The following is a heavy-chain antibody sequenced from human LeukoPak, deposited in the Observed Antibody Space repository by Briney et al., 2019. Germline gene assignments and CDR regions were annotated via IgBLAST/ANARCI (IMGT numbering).Heavy chain of an antibody. CDR3: ASPVVRGVKD. CDR1: GFTFSSYS. V-gene: IGHV3-21*01. D-gene: IGHD3-10*01. CDR2: ISSSSSYI. Sequence: GGSMRLSSAASGFTFSSYSMNWVRQAPGKGLEWVSSISSSSSYIYYADSVKGRFTISRDNAKNSLYLQMNSLRAEDTAVYYCASPVVRGVKDWGQGTLVTVSS. J-gene: IGHJ4*02.